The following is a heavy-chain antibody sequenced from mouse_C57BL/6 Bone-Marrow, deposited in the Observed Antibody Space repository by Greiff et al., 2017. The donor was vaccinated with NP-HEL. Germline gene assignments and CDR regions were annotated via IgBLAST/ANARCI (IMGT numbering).Heavy chain of an antibody. CDR2: IYPGDGDT. CDR3: ARWGYGSSFAY. J-gene: IGHJ3*01. V-gene: IGHV1-82*01. Sequence: VKLMESGPELVKPGASVKISCKASGYAFSSSWMNWVKQRPGKGLEWIGRIYPGDGDTNYNGKVTGKATLTADKTSSTAYMQLSSLTSEDSAVYFCARWGYGSSFAYWGQGTLVTVSA. CDR1: GYAFSSSW. D-gene: IGHD1-1*01.